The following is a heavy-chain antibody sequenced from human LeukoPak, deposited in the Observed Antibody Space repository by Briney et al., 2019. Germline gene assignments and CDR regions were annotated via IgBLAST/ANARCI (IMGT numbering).Heavy chain of an antibody. CDR2: IKRRSDGETT. CDR1: GVGFSYAW. J-gene: IGHJ4*02. V-gene: IGHV3-15*01. Sequence: GGSLRLSCAASGVGFSYAWMSWVRQAPGKGPEGIGRIKRRSDGETTDYAAPVKGRFTISRDDSKNTLFLQMNSLRTEDTAFYYCTTAPSGYAYMNGWHLDYWGQGALVTVSS. D-gene: IGHD5-18*01. CDR3: TTAPSGYAYMNGWHLDY.